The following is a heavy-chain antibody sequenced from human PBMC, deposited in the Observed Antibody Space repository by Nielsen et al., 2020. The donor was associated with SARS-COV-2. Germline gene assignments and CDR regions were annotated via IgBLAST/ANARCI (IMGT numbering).Heavy chain of an antibody. J-gene: IGHJ4*02. CDR3: VRGLQVPNGLAHR. Sequence: GESLKISCAASGFSFSSYAMTWVRQAPGKGLEWVSSIGTTGDKTFYADSVKGRFTISRDNAKNTLYLQMNSLRAEDTAVYYCVRGLQVPNGLAHRWGQGTLVTVSS. D-gene: IGHD3-16*01. CDR1: GFSFSSYA. CDR2: IGTTGDKT. V-gene: IGHV3-21*06.